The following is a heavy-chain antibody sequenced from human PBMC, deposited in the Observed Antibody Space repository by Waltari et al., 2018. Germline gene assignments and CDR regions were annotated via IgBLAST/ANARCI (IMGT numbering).Heavy chain of an antibody. D-gene: IGHD3-16*01. J-gene: IGHJ4*02. V-gene: IGHV3-7*04. CDR1: RFSFSSSW. CDR2: INQDGSVR. CDR3: ARDAYSHPDY. Sequence: EVKLVESGEGLVQPGGSVRLSCAASRFSFSSSWTAWVRQAPGKGLEWVANINQDGSVRNYVGSVKGRFTISRDNGENSLFLQMNNLRAEDTALYYCARDAYSHPDYWGQGILVTVSS.